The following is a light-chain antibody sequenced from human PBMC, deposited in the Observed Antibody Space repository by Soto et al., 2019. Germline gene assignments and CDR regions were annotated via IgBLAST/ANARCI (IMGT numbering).Light chain of an antibody. CDR1: QDIRND. V-gene: IGKV1-6*01. Sequence: AIQMTQSPSSLSVSVGDRVTITCRASQDIRNDLGWYQQKPGKAPKLLIYATSNLQSGVPSRFSGSGSGTDFTLTISSLQPEDFAIYYCLQDYIYPYTFGQGTKVDIK. J-gene: IGKJ2*01. CDR2: ATS. CDR3: LQDYIYPYT.